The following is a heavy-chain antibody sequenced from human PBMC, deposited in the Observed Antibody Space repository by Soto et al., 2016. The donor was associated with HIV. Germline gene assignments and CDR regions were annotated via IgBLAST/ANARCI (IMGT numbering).Heavy chain of an antibody. J-gene: IGHJ4*02. CDR2: IKSKTDGGTT. D-gene: IGHD3-22*01. CDR3: TLSHYYDSSGSFY. V-gene: IGHV3-15*01. Sequence: EVQLVESGGGLVKPGGSLRLSCAASGFTFSNAWMSWVRQAPGKGLEWVGRIKSKTDGGTTDYAAPVKGRFTISRDDSKNTLYLQMNSLKTEDTAVYYCTLSHYYDSSGSFYWGQGTLVTVSS. CDR1: GFTFSNAW.